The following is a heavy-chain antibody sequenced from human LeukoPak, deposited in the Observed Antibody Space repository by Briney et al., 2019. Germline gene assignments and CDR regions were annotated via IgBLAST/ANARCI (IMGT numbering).Heavy chain of an antibody. V-gene: IGHV4-61*02. J-gene: IGHJ6*03. CDR2: VYASGST. CDR1: GGSISSGGYY. Sequence: SQTLSLTCTVSGGSISSGGYYWSWSRQPAGKGLEWIGRVYASGSTDYNPSLKSRVTMSVDKSKNQFSLNLSSVTAADTAVYYCARWSGSVTARNYYYCMDVWGEGTTVTVSS. D-gene: IGHD6-6*01. CDR3: ARWSGSVTARNYYYCMDV.